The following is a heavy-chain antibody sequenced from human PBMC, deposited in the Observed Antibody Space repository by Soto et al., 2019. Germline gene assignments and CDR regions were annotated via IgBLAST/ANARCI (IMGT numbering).Heavy chain of an antibody. J-gene: IGHJ4*02. V-gene: IGHV3-9*01. CDR2: ISWNSGSI. Sequence: GGSLRLSCAASGFTFDDYAMHWVRQAPGKGLEWVSGISWNSGSIGYADSVKGRFTISRDNAKNSLYLQMNSLRAEDTALYYCAKDRVLFRSSGLFDYWGQGTLVTVSS. D-gene: IGHD6-19*01. CDR1: GFTFDDYA. CDR3: AKDRVLFRSSGLFDY.